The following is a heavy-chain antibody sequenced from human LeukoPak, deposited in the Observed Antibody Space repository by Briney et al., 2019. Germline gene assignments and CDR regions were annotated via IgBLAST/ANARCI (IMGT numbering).Heavy chain of an antibody. Sequence: GGSLRLSCAASGLAFSTNSMSWVRQAPGKGLEWVANIKGDGSKQYYVDSVQGRFTISRDNAKNSLYLQMYSLTAEDTAVYYCARDGDHSCGDYWGQGTLVTVSS. CDR2: IKGDGSKQ. J-gene: IGHJ4*02. V-gene: IGHV3-7*01. CDR3: ARDGDHSCGDY. D-gene: IGHD2-2*01. CDR1: GLAFSTNS.